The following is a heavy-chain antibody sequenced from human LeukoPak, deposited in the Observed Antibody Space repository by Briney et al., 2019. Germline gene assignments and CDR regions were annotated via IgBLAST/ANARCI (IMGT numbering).Heavy chain of an antibody. Sequence: PGGSLRLSCAASGFTFSSYGMHWVRQAPGKGLELVANIWNDGSNEYYADPVKGRFTISRDNSKNTLFLQMNSLRAEDTALYYCARDRERAADLGYWGQGTLVTVSS. V-gene: IGHV3-33*01. CDR2: IWNDGSNE. CDR3: ARDRERAADLGY. J-gene: IGHJ4*02. D-gene: IGHD6-13*01. CDR1: GFTFSSYG.